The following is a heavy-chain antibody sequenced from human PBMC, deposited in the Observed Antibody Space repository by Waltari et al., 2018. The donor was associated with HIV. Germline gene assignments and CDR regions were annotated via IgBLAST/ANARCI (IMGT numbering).Heavy chain of an antibody. Sequence: QVQLQQWGAGLLKPSETLSLTCAVYGGSFSGYYWSWIRQPPGKGLEWIGEINHSGSTTYSPPLKSRFTISVDTSKNQFSLKLCSVTASDTAVYYGASVRYCSGGSCYSGFTVDYWGQGTLVTVSS. CDR2: INHSGST. J-gene: IGHJ4*02. CDR3: ASVRYCSGGSCYSGFTVDY. D-gene: IGHD2-15*01. V-gene: IGHV4-34*01. CDR1: GGSFSGYY.